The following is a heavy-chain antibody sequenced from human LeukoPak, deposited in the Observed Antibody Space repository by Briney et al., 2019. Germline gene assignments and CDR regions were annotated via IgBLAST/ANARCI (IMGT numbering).Heavy chain of an antibody. J-gene: IGHJ4*02. CDR3: ASNGLQEYYYGSGTTDY. D-gene: IGHD3-10*01. CDR1: GFTFSSYS. CDR2: ISSSSSYI. V-gene: IGHV3-21*01. Sequence: GGSLRLSCAASGFTFSSYSMNWVRQAPGKGLEWVSSISSSSSYIYYADSVKGRFTISRDNAKNSLYLQMNSLRAEDTAVYYCASNGLQEYYYGSGTTDYWGQGTLVTVSS.